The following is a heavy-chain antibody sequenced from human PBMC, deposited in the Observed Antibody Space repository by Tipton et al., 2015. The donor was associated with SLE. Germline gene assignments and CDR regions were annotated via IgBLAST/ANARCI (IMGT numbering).Heavy chain of an antibody. CDR2: INHGGTT. CDR1: GWSFSCDD. Sequence: TLSLTCAVYGWSFSCDDWSWVRQSPGKGLEWIGEINHGGTTKTDPSLKSRVTISVDTSKNQFSLKLSSVTAADTAVYSCASLGIWYAYWGQGTLVTVSS. J-gene: IGHJ4*02. CDR3: ASLGIWYAY. V-gene: IGHV4-34*01. D-gene: IGHD6-13*01.